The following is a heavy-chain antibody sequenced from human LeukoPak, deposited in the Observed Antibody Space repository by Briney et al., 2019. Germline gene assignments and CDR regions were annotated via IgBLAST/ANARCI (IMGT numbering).Heavy chain of an antibody. V-gene: IGHV3-48*03. D-gene: IGHD6-19*01. Sequence: GGSLRLSCAAPGFSFSVSEMHWVRQAPGKGLKGISAISSSGPITYSADSVKGRFTIARDNAKNSLYLQMNSLRAEDTAVYYCTTITVASSFDYWGQGTLVTVSS. CDR3: TTITVASSFDY. CDR1: GFSFSVSE. J-gene: IGHJ4*02. CDR2: ISSSGPIT.